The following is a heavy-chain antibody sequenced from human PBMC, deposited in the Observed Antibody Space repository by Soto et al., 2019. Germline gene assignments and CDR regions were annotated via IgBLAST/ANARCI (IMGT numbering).Heavy chain of an antibody. CDR2: MNPASGGT. Sequence: QVQLVQSGAEVKKPGASVKVSCKASGYTFTAYYIHWVRQAPGQGLEWMGWMNPASGGTDFAQKFQGRVTMTRDTSILTAYMDLTGLTSDDTAVYYCERRSDLSSGWHLGDHWGQGTLVTVSS. J-gene: IGHJ4*02. V-gene: IGHV1-2*02. D-gene: IGHD6-19*01. CDR1: GYTFTAYY. CDR3: ERRSDLSSGWHLGDH.